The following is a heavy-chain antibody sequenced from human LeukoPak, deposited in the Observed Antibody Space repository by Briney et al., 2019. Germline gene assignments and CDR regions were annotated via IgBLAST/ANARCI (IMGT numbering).Heavy chain of an antibody. CDR2: ISYDGSNK. J-gene: IGHJ6*02. Sequence: PGRSLRLSCAASGFTFSSYGMHWVRQAPGTGLEWVAVISYDGSNKYYADSVKGRFTISRDNSKNTLYLQMNSLRAEDTAVYYCAKPTMGATTPGMDVWGQGTTVTVSS. CDR1: GFTFSSYG. V-gene: IGHV3-30*18. D-gene: IGHD1-26*01. CDR3: AKPTMGATTPGMDV.